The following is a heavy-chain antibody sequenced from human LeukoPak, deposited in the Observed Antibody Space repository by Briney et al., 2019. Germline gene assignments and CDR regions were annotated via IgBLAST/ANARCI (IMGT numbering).Heavy chain of an antibody. V-gene: IGHV3-30-3*01. D-gene: IGHD2-2*01. CDR3: ARDTSSFDY. CDR2: ISYDGSNK. Sequence: GGSLRLSCAASGFTFSSYAMHWVRQAPGKGLEWVAVISYDGSNKYYADSVKGRFTISRDNSKNTLFLQMNSLRGEDTAVYYCARDTSSFDYWGQGTLVAVSS. J-gene: IGHJ4*02. CDR1: GFTFSSYA.